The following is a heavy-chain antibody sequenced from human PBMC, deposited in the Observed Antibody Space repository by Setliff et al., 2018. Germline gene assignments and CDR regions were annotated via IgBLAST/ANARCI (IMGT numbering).Heavy chain of an antibody. Sequence: ASVKVSCKASGYTFTSYDINWVRQATGQGLEWMGWMNPNSGNTGYAQKFQGRVTIITDESTSTAYMELSSLRSEDTAVYYCARDRISRYYDSGAHAFDIWGQGTMVTVSS. CDR2: MNPNSGNT. J-gene: IGHJ3*02. CDR3: ARDRISRYYDSGAHAFDI. CDR1: GYTFTSYD. V-gene: IGHV1-8*01. D-gene: IGHD3-22*01.